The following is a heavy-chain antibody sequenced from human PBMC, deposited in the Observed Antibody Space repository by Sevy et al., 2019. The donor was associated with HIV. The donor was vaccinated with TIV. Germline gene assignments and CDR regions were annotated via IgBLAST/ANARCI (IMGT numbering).Heavy chain of an antibody. CDR2: ISYDGSNK. J-gene: IGHJ4*02. CDR1: GFTFSSYG. V-gene: IGHV3-30*18. D-gene: IGHD2-21*01. Sequence: GESLKISCAASGFTFSSYGMHWVRQAPGKGLEWVAVISYDGSNKYYADSVKGRFTISRDNSKNTLYLQMNGLRAEDTAVYYCAKLFDSYVVVLYDFDYWGQGTLVTVSS. CDR3: AKLFDSYVVVLYDFDY.